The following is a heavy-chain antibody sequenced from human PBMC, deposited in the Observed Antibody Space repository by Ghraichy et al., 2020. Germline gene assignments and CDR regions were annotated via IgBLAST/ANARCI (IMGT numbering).Heavy chain of an antibody. V-gene: IGHV3-30*03. CDR1: GFTFSSYG. Sequence: GGSLRLSCAASGFTFSSYGMHWVRQAPGKGLEWVAVISYDGSNKYYADSVKGLFTISRDNSKNTLYLQMNSLRAEDTAVYYCARIDILDYWGQGTLVTVSS. CDR2: ISYDGSNK. J-gene: IGHJ4*02. D-gene: IGHD2-15*01. CDR3: ARIDILDY.